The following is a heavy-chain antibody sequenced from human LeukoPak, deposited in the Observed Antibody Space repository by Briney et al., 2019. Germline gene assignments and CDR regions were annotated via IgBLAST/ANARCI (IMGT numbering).Heavy chain of an antibody. CDR3: ARSDYGGYDFGY. CDR1: GYTFRTYY. Sequence: GASVKVSCTASGYTFRTYYMDWVRQAPGQGLEWMGIINPSGSSTSYAQKFQGRVTMTRDTSTSTAYMELSSLRSEDTAVYYCARSDYGGYDFGYWGQGTLVTVSS. V-gene: IGHV1-46*01. J-gene: IGHJ4*02. CDR2: INPSGSST. D-gene: IGHD4-23*01.